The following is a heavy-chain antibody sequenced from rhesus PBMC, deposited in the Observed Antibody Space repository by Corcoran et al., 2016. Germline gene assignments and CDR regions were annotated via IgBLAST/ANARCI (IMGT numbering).Heavy chain of an antibody. CDR1: GFTFSAPS. CDR3: TRTKPGAAFDF. V-gene: IGHV3-6*01. J-gene: IGHJ3*01. D-gene: IGHD3-40*01. CDR2: IRSKAYGGTA. Sequence: EVQLVESGGGLVQPGGALRGSCSASGFTFSAPSMYWVRQVPGKGREWVGFIRSKAYGGTAEYAASVKGRFTISRDDSKSIAYLQMSSLKTEDTAVYYCTRTKPGAAFDFWGQGLRVTVSS.